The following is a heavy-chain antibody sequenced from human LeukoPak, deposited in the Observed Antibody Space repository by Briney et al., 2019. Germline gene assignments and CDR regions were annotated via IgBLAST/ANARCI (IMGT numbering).Heavy chain of an antibody. J-gene: IGHJ4*02. V-gene: IGHV3-33*01. CDR1: GFTFSSYG. CDR3: ARVGYSYAIDY. CDR2: IWYDGSNK. Sequence: PGRSLRLSCAASGFTFSSYGMHWVRQAPGKGLEWVAVIWYDGSNKYYADSVMGRFTISRDNSKNTLYLQMNSLRAEDTAVYYCARVGYSYAIDYWGQGTLVTVSS. D-gene: IGHD5-18*01.